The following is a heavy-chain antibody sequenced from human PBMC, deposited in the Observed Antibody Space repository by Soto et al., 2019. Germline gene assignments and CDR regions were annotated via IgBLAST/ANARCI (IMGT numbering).Heavy chain of an antibody. CDR1: GFSLSTSGVG. D-gene: IGHD3-9*01. CDR2: IYWDDDK. V-gene: IGHV2-5*02. J-gene: IGHJ4*02. CDR3: AHISKRERYFDWLYLDY. Sequence: SGPTLVNPTQTLTLTCTFSGFSLSTSGVGVGWIRQPPGKALEWLALIYWDDDKRYSPSLKSRLTITKDTSKNQVVLTMTNMDPVDTATYYCAHISKRERYFDWLYLDYWGQGTLVTVSS.